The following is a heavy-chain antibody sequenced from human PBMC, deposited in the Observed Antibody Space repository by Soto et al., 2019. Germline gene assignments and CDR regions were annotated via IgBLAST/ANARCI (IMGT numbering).Heavy chain of an antibody. CDR1: GFTFSSYA. V-gene: IGHV3-30*18. J-gene: IGHJ4*02. CDR2: LSSDGSKI. D-gene: IGHD1-1*01. CDR3: AKVPWNLAHTHYFDH. Sequence: QVQLVESGGGVVQPGRSLRLSCAASGFTFSSYAMHWVRQAPGKGLEWVAGLSSDGSKIYYGDSVKGRFTVSRDNSKNTIYLHMNSLGGEDTAVYYCAKVPWNLAHTHYFDHRGQGTVVTVSS.